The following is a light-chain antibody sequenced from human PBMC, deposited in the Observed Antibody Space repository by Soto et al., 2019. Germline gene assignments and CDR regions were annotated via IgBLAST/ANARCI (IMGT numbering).Light chain of an antibody. CDR2: TAS. Sequence: DIQMSQSPSSLSASVGDRVSITCRASQSISSYLNWYQQKPGKAPKLLIYTASSLQSGVPSRFSGGGSGTDFTLTISKLQPEDVATYYCQQSYSTPFTFGPGTKVDLK. CDR1: QSISSY. J-gene: IGKJ3*01. CDR3: QQSYSTPFT. V-gene: IGKV1-39*01.